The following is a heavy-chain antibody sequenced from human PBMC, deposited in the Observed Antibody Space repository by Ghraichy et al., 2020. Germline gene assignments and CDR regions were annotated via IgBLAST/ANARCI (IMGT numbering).Heavy chain of an antibody. J-gene: IGHJ4*02. V-gene: IGHV1-18*04. CDR2: ISAYNGKT. CDR3: ARDDPTYYNDSSGYYSGYFDY. D-gene: IGHD3-22*01. Sequence: VKVSCKASGYTFTSYGISWVRQAPGQGLEWMGGISAYNGKTNYAQKLKGRVTMTTDTSTSTAYMELRSLRSDDTAVYYCARDDPTYYNDSSGYYSGYFDYWGQGTRVTVSS. CDR1: GYTFTSYG.